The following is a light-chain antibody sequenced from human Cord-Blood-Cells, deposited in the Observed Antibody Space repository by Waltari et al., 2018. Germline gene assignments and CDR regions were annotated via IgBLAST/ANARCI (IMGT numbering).Light chain of an antibody. J-gene: IGKJ1*01. V-gene: IGKV1-5*03. Sequence: DIQMTTSPSTLSASLGDRVPITCRASQSISSWLAWYQQKPGKAPKLLIYKASSLEIGVPTRFSGSGSGTEFTLTISSLQPDDFATYYCQQYNSYWTFGQGTKVEIK. CDR1: QSISSW. CDR2: KAS. CDR3: QQYNSYWT.